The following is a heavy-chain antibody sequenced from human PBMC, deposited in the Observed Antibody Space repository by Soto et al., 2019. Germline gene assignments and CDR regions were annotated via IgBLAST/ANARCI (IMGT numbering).Heavy chain of an antibody. CDR1: GGSISSGDYY. CDR3: GRVRESSGSYYYCDY. D-gene: IGHD3-22*01. V-gene: IGHV4-30-4*01. Sequence: QVQLQESGPGLVKPSQTLSLTCTVSGGSISSGDYYWSWIRQPPGKGLKWIGYIYYSGSKYYNPSLKSRLTISVDTSKNQFSLKLTSVTAADTAVYYCGRVRESSGSYYYCDYWGQGTLVTVSS. CDR2: IYYSGSK. J-gene: IGHJ4*02.